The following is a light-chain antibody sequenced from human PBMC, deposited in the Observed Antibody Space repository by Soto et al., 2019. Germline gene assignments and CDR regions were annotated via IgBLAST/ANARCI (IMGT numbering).Light chain of an antibody. CDR2: GNS. CDR3: QSYDSSLSSTV. Sequence: QSVLTQPPPVSGAPGQRVTISCTGSSSNIGAGYDVHWYQQLPGTAPKLLIYGNSNRPSGVPDRFSGSKSGTSASLAITGLQAEDEADYYCQSYDSSLSSTVFGGGTKLTVL. V-gene: IGLV1-40*01. J-gene: IGLJ2*01. CDR1: SSNIGAGYD.